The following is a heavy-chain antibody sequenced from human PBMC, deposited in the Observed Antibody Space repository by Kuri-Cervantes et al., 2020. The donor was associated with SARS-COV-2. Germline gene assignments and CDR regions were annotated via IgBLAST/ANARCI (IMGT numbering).Heavy chain of an antibody. J-gene: IGHJ4*02. CDR1: GGSISSSSYY. Sequence: SETLSLTCTVSGGSISSSSYYWGWIRQPPGKGLEWIGSIYHSGSTYYNPSLKSRVTISVDTSKNQFSLKLSSVTAADTAVYYCARGLFGSRDLRKLQRYFDYWGQGTLVTVSS. D-gene: IGHD5-24*01. CDR3: ARGLFGSRDLRKLQRYFDY. CDR2: IYHSGST. V-gene: IGHV4-39*07.